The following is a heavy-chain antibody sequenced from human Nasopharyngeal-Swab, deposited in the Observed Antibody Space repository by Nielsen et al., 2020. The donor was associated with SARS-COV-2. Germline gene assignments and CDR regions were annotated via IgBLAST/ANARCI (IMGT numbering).Heavy chain of an antibody. CDR2: IYYSGST. Sequence: SCPVSGCSISSGGYYWSWLRPHPGKGLEWIGYIYYSGSTYYNPSLKSRVTMSVDTSKNQFSLKLSSVTAADTAVYYCAREMATIPVDFRTFDIWGQGTMVTVSS. V-gene: IGHV4-31*02. D-gene: IGHD5-24*01. CDR1: GCSISSGGYY. CDR3: AREMATIPVDFRTFDI. J-gene: IGHJ3*02.